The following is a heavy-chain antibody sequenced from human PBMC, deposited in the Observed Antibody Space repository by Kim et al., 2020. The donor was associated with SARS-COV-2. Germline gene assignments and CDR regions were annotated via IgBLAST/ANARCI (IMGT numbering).Heavy chain of an antibody. D-gene: IGHD5-12*01. CDR3: ARQSGYDSFSWYAFDI. CDR1: GGSISSGGYY. V-gene: IGHV4-31*03. J-gene: IGHJ3*02. Sequence: SETLSLTCTVSGGSISSGGYYWSWIRQHPGKGLEWIGYIYYSGSTYYNPSLKSRVTISVDTSKNQFSLKLSSVTAADTAVYYCARQSGYDSFSWYAFDIWGQGTMVTVSS. CDR2: IYYSGST.